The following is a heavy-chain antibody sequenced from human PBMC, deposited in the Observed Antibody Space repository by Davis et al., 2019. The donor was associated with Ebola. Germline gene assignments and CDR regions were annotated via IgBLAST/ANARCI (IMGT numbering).Heavy chain of an antibody. J-gene: IGHJ4*02. CDR2: RLYYGRGK. CDR1: GFSFSGHD. V-gene: IGHV3-30*02. Sequence: SLKLPCASPGFSFSGHDMHWVRQGAGQGLESVGYRLYYGRGKNYEDPVKGRFTVSKDNSNNILILQMNSLRVEDTATYYCAKDHGSSGWPTFDLWGQGTLVTVSP. CDR3: AKDHGSSGWPTFDL. D-gene: IGHD6-19*01.